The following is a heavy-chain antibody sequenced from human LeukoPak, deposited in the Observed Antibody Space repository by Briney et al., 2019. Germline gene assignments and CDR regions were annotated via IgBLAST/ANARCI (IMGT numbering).Heavy chain of an antibody. CDR3: ARGRMGVY. D-gene: IGHD2-8*01. V-gene: IGHV4-34*01. Sequence: SETLSLTCAVYGGSFSGYYWSWIRQPPGKGLEWIGEINHSGSTNYNPSLKSRVTISVDTSKNQFSLKLSSVTAADTAVYYCARGRMGVYWGQGTLVTVSP. J-gene: IGHJ4*02. CDR2: INHSGST. CDR1: GGSFSGYY.